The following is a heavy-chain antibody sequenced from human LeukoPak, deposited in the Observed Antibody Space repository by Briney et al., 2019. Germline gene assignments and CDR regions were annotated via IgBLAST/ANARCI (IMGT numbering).Heavy chain of an antibody. CDR1: GYTFTSYG. Sequence: GASVGASCKPSGYTFTSYGISWVRQAPGHGLEWMGWISAYDGNTNYAQKLQGRVTMTTDTSTSTDYMELRNLRSEDTAVYYCARDKQLDWAHYYYYYMDVWGKGTTVTVSS. D-gene: IGHD1-1*01. V-gene: IGHV1-18*01. CDR2: ISAYDGNT. J-gene: IGHJ6*03. CDR3: ARDKQLDWAHYYYYYMDV.